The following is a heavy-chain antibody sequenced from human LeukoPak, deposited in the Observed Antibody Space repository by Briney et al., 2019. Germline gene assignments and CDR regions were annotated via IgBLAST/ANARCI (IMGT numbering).Heavy chain of an antibody. D-gene: IGHD6-13*01. CDR2: IYYSRST. CDR1: GGSISSYY. Sequence: SETLSLTCTVSGGSISSYYWSWIRQPPGKGLEWIGYIYYSRSTNYNPSLKSRVTISVDTSKNQFSLKLSSVTAADTAVYYCARGYSSSWYYFDYWGLGTLVTVSS. J-gene: IGHJ4*02. V-gene: IGHV4-59*08. CDR3: ARGYSSSWYYFDY.